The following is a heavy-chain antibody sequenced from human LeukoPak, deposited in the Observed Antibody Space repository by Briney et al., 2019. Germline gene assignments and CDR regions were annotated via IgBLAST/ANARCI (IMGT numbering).Heavy chain of an antibody. V-gene: IGHV1-2*02. D-gene: IGHD3-10*01. CDR1: GYTFTSYY. CDR3: ARLPPSRSMVRGVIMSMDY. Sequence: ASVKVSCKASGYTFTSYYMHWVRQAPGQGLEWMGWINPNSGGTNYAQKFQGRVTMTRDTSISTAYMELSRLRSDDTAVYYCARLPPSRSMVRGVIMSMDYWGQGTLVTVSS. CDR2: INPNSGGT. J-gene: IGHJ4*02.